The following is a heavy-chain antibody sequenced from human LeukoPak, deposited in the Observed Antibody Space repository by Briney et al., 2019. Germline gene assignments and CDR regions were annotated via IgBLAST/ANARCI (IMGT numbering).Heavy chain of an antibody. J-gene: IGHJ4*02. Sequence: SQTLSLTCTVSGGSISSGGYYSSWIRQHPGKSLGWSGYIYYSGSTYYNPSLKSRVTISIDTSNNQFSLKLSSVTAADTAVYYCARVYSTIDYWGQGTLVTVSS. CDR3: ARVYSTIDY. CDR2: IYYSGST. V-gene: IGHV4-31*03. CDR1: GGSISSGGYY. D-gene: IGHD1-26*01.